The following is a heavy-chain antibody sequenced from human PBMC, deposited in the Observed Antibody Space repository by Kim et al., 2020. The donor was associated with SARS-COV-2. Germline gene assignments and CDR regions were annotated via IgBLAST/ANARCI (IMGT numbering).Heavy chain of an antibody. CDR2: ISYDGSNK. D-gene: IGHD5-18*01. Sequence: GGSLRLSCAASGFTFSSYGMHWVRQAPGKGLEWVAVISYDGSNKYYADSVKGRFTISRDNSKNTLYLQMNSLRAEDTAVYYCAKDLLAHSYGNGMDVWGQGTTVTVSS. J-gene: IGHJ6*02. CDR3: AKDLLAHSYGNGMDV. CDR1: GFTFSSYG. V-gene: IGHV3-30*18.